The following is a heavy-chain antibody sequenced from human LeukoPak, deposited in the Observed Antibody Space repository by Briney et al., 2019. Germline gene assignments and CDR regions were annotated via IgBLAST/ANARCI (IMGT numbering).Heavy chain of an antibody. V-gene: IGHV1-24*01. Sequence: ASVKVSCKVSGYTLTELSMHWVRQAPGKGLEWMGGFDPEDGETTYAQKFQGRVTMTEDTSTDTAYMELSSLRSEDTAVYYCATDCSGGSCYSGGFNYWGQGTLVTVSS. D-gene: IGHD2-15*01. CDR3: ATDCSGGSCYSGGFNY. CDR1: GYTLTELS. CDR2: FDPEDGET. J-gene: IGHJ4*02.